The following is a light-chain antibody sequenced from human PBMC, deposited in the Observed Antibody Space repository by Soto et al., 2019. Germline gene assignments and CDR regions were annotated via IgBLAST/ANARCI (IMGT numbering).Light chain of an antibody. J-gene: IGKJ5*01. Sequence: EIQLTLSASFLSSSLGDRVTITCRASQGLSSYLAWYQQKPGKAPNLLIYAAFTLQSGVPSRFSGSGSGTEFTLTISSLQPEDFATYYCQQLKSYPITFGQGTRLEIK. CDR1: QGLSSY. V-gene: IGKV1-9*01. CDR2: AAF. CDR3: QQLKSYPIT.